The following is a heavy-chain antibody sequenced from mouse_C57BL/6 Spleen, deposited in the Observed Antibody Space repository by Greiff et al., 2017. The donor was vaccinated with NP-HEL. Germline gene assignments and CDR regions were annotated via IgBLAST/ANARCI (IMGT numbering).Heavy chain of an antibody. Sequence: EVKLVESVAELVRPGASVKLSCTASGFNIKNTYMHWVKQRPEQGLEWIGRNGPANGNPKYAPKFQGKATITADTSSNTAYLQLSSLTSEDTAIYYCAFYDYDGPIHYWGQGTSVTVSS. J-gene: IGHJ4*01. D-gene: IGHD2-4*01. CDR3: AFYDYDGPIHY. CDR2: NGPANGNP. CDR1: GFNIKNTY. V-gene: IGHV14-3*01.